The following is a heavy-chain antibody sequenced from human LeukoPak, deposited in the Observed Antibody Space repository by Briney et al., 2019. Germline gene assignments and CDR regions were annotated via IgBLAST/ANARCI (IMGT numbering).Heavy chain of an antibody. CDR3: ARDTAMDAGAFDI. V-gene: IGHV3-53*01. CDR1: GFTVSSNY. Sequence: GGSLRLSCAASGFTVSSNYMSWVRQAPGKGLEWVSVIYTAGGNTYYADSVKGRFTISRHNSKNTLFLQMNSLRAEDTAVYYCARDTAMDAGAFDIWGQGTMVTVSS. J-gene: IGHJ3*02. CDR2: IYTAGGNT. D-gene: IGHD5-18*01.